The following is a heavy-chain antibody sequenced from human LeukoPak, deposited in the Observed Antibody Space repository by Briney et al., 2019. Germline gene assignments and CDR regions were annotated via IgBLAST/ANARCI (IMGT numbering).Heavy chain of an antibody. CDR1: GYTFTSYY. CDR3: ASLRPSGWYREVGAFDI. D-gene: IGHD6-19*01. CDR2: INPSGGST. V-gene: IGHV1-46*01. Sequence: AASVKVSCKASGYTFTSYYMHWVRQAPGQGLEWMGIINPSGGSTSYAQKFQGRVTMTRDTSTSTVYMELSSLRSEDTAVYYCASLRPSGWYREVGAFDIWGQGTMVTVSS. J-gene: IGHJ3*02.